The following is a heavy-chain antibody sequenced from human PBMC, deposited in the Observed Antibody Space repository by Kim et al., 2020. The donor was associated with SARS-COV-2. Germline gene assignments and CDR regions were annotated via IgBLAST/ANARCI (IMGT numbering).Heavy chain of an antibody. CDR1: GFTFGDYA. D-gene: IGHD2-2*01. CDR3: TRALTSSWYDS. Sequence: GGCLRLSCTASGFTFGDYAMTWVRQAPGKGLECVGFIRSKTYGGTTEYAASVKGRFTISRDDSNSIAYLQMNSLKSEDTAVYYCTRALTSSWYDSWGQGTLVTVSS. CDR2: IRSKTYGGTT. V-gene: IGHV3-49*04. J-gene: IGHJ5*01.